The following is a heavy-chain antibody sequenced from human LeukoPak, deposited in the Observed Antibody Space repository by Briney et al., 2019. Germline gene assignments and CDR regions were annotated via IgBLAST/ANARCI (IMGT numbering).Heavy chain of an antibody. CDR1: GGSISSYY. J-gene: IGHJ4*02. Sequence: SETLSLTCTVSGGSISSYYWSWIRQPPGKGLEWIGYIYYSGSTNYNPSLKSRVTISVDTSKNQFSLKMSSVTAADTGVYYCARSPAAGTFIFDYWGQGTLVTVSS. V-gene: IGHV4-59*08. CDR2: IYYSGST. CDR3: ARSPAAGTFIFDY. D-gene: IGHD6-13*01.